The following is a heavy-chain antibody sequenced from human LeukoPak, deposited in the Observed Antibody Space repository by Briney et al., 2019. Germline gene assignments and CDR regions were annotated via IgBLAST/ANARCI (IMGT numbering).Heavy chain of an antibody. Sequence: GGSLRLSCAASGFTVNNNHMSWVRQAPGKGLEWVSVIYSDGGTFYSDSVKGRFTISRDYSKNTLYLQINSLRADDTAVYYCARDSSGPAFWGQGTLVTVSS. J-gene: IGHJ4*02. CDR3: ARDSSGPAF. CDR1: GFTVNNNH. D-gene: IGHD6-19*01. V-gene: IGHV3-53*01. CDR2: IYSDGGT.